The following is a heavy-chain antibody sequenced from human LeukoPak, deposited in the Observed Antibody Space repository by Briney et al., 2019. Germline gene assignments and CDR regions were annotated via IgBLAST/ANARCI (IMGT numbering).Heavy chain of an antibody. D-gene: IGHD3-9*01. CDR2: IYYSGTT. V-gene: IGHV4-59*08. CDR3: AAGRSGDFDWVA. J-gene: IGHJ4*02. CDR1: GGSISSYY. Sequence: SETLSLTCTVSGGSISSYYWTRIRQPPGKGLEWIGYIYYSGTTNYNPSLKSRVTISVDTSKNQFSLRLSSVTAADTAVYYCAAGRSGDFDWVAWGQGTLVTVSS.